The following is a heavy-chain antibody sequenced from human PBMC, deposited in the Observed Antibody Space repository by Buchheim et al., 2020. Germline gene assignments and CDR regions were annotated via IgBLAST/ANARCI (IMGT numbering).Heavy chain of an antibody. J-gene: IGHJ4*02. CDR1: GFTFHTYW. CDR2: IKQDGSEK. CDR3: ARGPDGDYRYPFAV. Sequence: EVQLVESGGGLVQPGGSLRLSCAASGFTFHTYWMSWVRQAPGKGLEWVANIKQDGSEKYYVGSVKGRFTISRDNAKNSLYLQMNSVRAEESAVYFCARGPDGDYRYPFAVWGQGAL. V-gene: IGHV3-7*01. D-gene: IGHD3-16*02.